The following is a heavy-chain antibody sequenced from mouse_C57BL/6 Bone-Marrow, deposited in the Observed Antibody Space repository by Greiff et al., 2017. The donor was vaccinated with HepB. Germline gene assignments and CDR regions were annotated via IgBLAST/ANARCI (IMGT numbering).Heavy chain of an antibody. V-gene: IGHV1-64*01. Sequence: VQLQQPGAELVKPGASVKLSCKASGYTFTSYWMHWVKQRPGQGLEWIGMIHPNSGSTNYNEKFKSKATLTVDKSSSTAYMQLSSLTSYDSAVYYCAKSGTRWLAYWGQGTLVTVSA. CDR3: AKSGTRWLAY. CDR2: IHPNSGST. J-gene: IGHJ3*01. D-gene: IGHD4-1*01. CDR1: GYTFTSYW.